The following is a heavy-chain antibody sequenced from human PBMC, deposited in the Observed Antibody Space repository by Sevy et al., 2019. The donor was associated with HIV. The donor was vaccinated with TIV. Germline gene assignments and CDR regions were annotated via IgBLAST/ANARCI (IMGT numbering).Heavy chain of an antibody. CDR3: STDPIIVLLVTDGMDV. CDR1: GFTFTYAW. D-gene: IGHD2-8*02. V-gene: IGHV3-15*01. CDR2: IKSKADGGTI. Sequence: GGSLRLSCAASGFTFTYAWMTWVRQAPGKGLEWVGRIKSKADGGTIDYAAPVKGRFTISRDDSKNTLYLQMNSLKTEDTGVYYCSTDPIIVLLVTDGMDVWGQGTLVTVSS. J-gene: IGHJ4*02.